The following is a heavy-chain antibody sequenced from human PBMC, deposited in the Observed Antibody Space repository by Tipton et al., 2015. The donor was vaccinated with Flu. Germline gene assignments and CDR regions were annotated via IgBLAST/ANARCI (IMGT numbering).Heavy chain of an antibody. CDR2: IYPGDSDT. CDR3: ARRDFSNYVSEPKNWFHP. CDR1: RYNFRTYW. D-gene: IGHD4-11*01. V-gene: IGHV5-51*01. Sequence: VQLVQSGAEVKKPGESLKISCKGSRYNFRTYWIGWVRQVPGKGLEWVGVIYPGDSDTRYSPSFQGQVTISADKSISTTYLQWNSLKASDTAMYYCARRDFSNYVSEPKNWFHPWGQGTLVTVSS. J-gene: IGHJ5*02.